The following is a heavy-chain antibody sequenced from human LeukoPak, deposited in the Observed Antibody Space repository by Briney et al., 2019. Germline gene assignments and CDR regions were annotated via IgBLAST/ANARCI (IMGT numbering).Heavy chain of an antibody. D-gene: IGHD3-10*01. CDR3: AREWSGFGELPDY. CDR2: INSDGSST. CDR1: GFTFSSHW. J-gene: IGHJ4*02. Sequence: PGGPLRLSCAASGFTFSSHWMHWVRQAPGKALVWVSRINSDGSSTSYADSVKGRFTISRDNAKNTLYLQMNSLRVEDTAVYYCAREWSGFGELPDYWGQGTLVTVSS. V-gene: IGHV3-74*01.